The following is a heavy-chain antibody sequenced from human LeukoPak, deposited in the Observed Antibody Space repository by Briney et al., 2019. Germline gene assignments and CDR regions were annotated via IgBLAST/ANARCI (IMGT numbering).Heavy chain of an antibody. CDR1: GFTFSSYA. J-gene: IGHJ4*02. CDR2: ISGSGGST. V-gene: IGHV3-23*01. D-gene: IGHD2-15*01. CDR3: AKVNDIVVVVAYADY. Sequence: GGSLRLSCAASGFTFSSYAMSWVRQAPGKGLEWVSAISGSGGSTYYADSVKGRFTISRDNSKNTLYLQMNSLRAEDTAVYYCAKVNDIVVVVAYADYWGQGTLVTVSS.